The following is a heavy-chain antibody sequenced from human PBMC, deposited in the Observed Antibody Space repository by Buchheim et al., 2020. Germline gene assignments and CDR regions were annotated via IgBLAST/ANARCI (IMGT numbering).Heavy chain of an antibody. D-gene: IGHD1-14*01. CDR3: ASGLTRGAY. V-gene: IGHV3-7*01. Sequence: EVQLLESGGGLGQPGGSLRLSCAASGFAFNSYWMNWVRQAPGKGLEWVANIKEDGSEKYYVDSVKGRFTISRDNAENSLHLQMNSLRTEDTAVYYCASGLTRGAYWGQG. J-gene: IGHJ4*02. CDR1: GFAFNSYW. CDR2: IKEDGSEK.